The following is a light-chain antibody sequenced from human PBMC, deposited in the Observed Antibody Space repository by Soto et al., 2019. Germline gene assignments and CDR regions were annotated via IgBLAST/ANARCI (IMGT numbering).Light chain of an antibody. CDR1: QSVSIR. CDR2: GAT. CDR3: QQYDSSPQT. J-gene: IGKJ1*01. Sequence: EIVLTQSPATLSLSPGERATLSCRASQSVSIRLACYQQKPGQAPRLLIHGATTRATGIPDRFSGTGSGTDFTLTISSLQPEDFAVYYCQQYDSSPQTFGQGTKVEIK. V-gene: IGKV3-20*01.